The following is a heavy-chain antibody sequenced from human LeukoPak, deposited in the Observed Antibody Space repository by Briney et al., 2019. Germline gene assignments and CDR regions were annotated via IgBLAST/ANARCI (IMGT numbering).Heavy chain of an antibody. CDR1: GYSISSSNW. Sequence: SDTLSLTCAVPGYSISSSNWWGWIRQPPGKGLEWIGYIYYSGSIYYNPSLKSRVTMSVDTSKNQFSLKLSSVTAVDTAVYYCARNRGAVAAKGDWFYPWVQGTLVTVSS. J-gene: IGHJ5*02. CDR2: IYYSGSI. V-gene: IGHV4-28*05. D-gene: IGHD2-15*01. CDR3: ARNRGAVAAKGDWFYP.